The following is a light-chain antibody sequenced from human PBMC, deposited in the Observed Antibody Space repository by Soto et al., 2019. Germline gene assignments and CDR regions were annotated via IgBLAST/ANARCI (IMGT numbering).Light chain of an antibody. CDR2: WAS. CDR1: RSILYNSNNKNY. J-gene: IGKJ2*01. V-gene: IGKV4-1*01. CDR3: HQYYSAPYT. Sequence: DIVMTQSPDSLAVSLGERATINCKSSRSILYNSNNKNYLTRYQQKPGQPPKLLISWASIRESGVPDRFSGSGSGTDFTLTISSLRAEDVAVYYCHQYYSAPYTFGQGTKLEIK.